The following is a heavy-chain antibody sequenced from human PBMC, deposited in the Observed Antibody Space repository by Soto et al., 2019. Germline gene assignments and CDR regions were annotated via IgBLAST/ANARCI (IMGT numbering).Heavy chain of an antibody. D-gene: IGHD3-22*01. CDR2: IYWNDDK. J-gene: IGHJ4*02. Sequence: QITLKESGPTLVKPTQTLTLTCTFSGFSLSTSGVGVGWLRQPTGKALEWLAFIYWNDDKRYSPSLKNRLTITKDISRNQVVLTMTNMDPVDTATYYCAHSVYDSSGYYYFDYWGQGTLVTVSS. CDR1: GFSLSTSGVG. CDR3: AHSVYDSSGYYYFDY. V-gene: IGHV2-5*01.